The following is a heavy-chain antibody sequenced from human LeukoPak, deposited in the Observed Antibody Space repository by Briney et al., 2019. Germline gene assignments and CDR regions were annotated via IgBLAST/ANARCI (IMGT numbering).Heavy chain of an antibody. CDR1: GYTFTSYG. D-gene: IGHD3-10*01. CDR2: ISAYNGNT. V-gene: IGHV1-18*01. CDR3: ARISGFGELFPFGEDY. Sequence: ASVKVSCKASGYTFTSYGISWVRRAPGQGLEWMGWISAYNGNTNYAQKLQGRVTMTTDTSTSTAYMELRSLRSDDTAVYYCARISGFGELFPFGEDYWGQGTLVTVSS. J-gene: IGHJ4*02.